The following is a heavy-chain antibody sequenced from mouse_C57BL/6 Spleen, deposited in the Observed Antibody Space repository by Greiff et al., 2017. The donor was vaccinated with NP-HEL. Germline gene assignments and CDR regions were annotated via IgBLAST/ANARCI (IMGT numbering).Heavy chain of an antibody. Sequence: EVQRVESGPGLVKPSQSLTLTCSVTGYSITSGYYWNWIRQFPGNKLEWMGYISYDGSNNYNPSLKNRISITRDTSKNQFFLKLNSVTTEDTATYYCAREWEGLDYWGQGTTLTVSS. CDR2: ISYDGSN. V-gene: IGHV3-6*01. D-gene: IGHD4-1*01. J-gene: IGHJ2*01. CDR1: GYSITSGYY. CDR3: AREWEGLDY.